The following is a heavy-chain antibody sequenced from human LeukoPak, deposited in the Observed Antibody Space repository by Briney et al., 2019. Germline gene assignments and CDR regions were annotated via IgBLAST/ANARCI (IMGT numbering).Heavy chain of an antibody. CDR2: IYYSGST. CDR1: GGSISSYY. CDR3: ARHRYDSSGYVDY. Sequence: PSETLSLTCTVSGGSISSYYWSWIRQPPGKGLEWIGYIYYSGSTNYNPSLKSRVTISVDTSKNQFSLKLSSVTAADTAVYYCARHRYDSSGYVDYWGQGTLVTVSS. J-gene: IGHJ4*02. D-gene: IGHD3-22*01. V-gene: IGHV4-59*08.